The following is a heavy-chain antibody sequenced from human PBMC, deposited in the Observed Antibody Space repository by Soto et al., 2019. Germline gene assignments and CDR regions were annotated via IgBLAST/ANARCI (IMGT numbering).Heavy chain of an antibody. Sequence: PGGSLSLSCAASGVTFIIYGMNLVRQVPGKGLEWVSSISSTTNYIYYADSMKGRFTVSRDNAKNSVYLEMNSLSAEDTAVYYCARESEDLTSNFDYWGQGTLVTVSS. CDR2: ISSTTNYI. V-gene: IGHV3-21*01. CDR1: GVTFIIYG. CDR3: ARESEDLTSNFDY. J-gene: IGHJ4*02.